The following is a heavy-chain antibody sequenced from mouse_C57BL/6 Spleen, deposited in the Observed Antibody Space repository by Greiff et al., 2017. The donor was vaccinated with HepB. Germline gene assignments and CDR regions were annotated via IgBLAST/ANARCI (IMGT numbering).Heavy chain of an antibody. Sequence: QVQLKQSGPELVKPGASVKISCKASGYAFSSSWMNWVKQRPGKGLEWIGRIYPGDGDTNYNGKFKGKATLTADKSSSTAYMQLSSLTSEDSAVYVCARCPFTTVVATRGFNAMGYWGQGASVTVSS. CDR2: IYPGDGDT. CDR1: GYAFSSSW. D-gene: IGHD1-1*01. J-gene: IGHJ4*01. V-gene: IGHV1-82*01. CDR3: ARCPFTTVVATRGFNAMGY.